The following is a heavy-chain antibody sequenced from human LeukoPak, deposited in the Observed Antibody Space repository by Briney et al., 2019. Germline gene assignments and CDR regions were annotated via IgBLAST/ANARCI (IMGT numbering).Heavy chain of an antibody. CDR2: IKQDGSEK. V-gene: IGHV3-7*03. CDR3: AGGTGFIIKD. J-gene: IGHJ4*02. CDR1: GFTFSSYA. Sequence: HPGGSLRLSCAASGFTFSSYAMHWVRRAPGKGLEWVANIKQDGSEKNYVDSVKGRFTISRDNAKNSLYLQMNNLRVEDTAMYYCAGGTGFIIKDWGQGTLVTVSS. D-gene: IGHD3-9*01.